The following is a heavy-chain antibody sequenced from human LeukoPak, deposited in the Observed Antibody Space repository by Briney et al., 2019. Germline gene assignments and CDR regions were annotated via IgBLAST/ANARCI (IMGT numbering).Heavy chain of an antibody. D-gene: IGHD6-19*01. CDR2: INTDGTVT. CDR1: GFTFSKYW. V-gene: IGHV3-74*01. CDR3: ATKQWLAPPPDS. Sequence: GGSLRPSCAASGFTFSKYWMIWVRQAPGKGRERAARINTDGTVTNYADSVKGRFTVSRDNADNKMFLQMNSVRDEDTAVYYCATKQWLAPPPDSWGQGTPVTVSS. J-gene: IGHJ4*02.